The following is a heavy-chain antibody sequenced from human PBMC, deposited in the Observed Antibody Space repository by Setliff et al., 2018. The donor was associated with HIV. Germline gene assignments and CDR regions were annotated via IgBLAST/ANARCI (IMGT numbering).Heavy chain of an antibody. V-gene: IGHV4-34*01. Sequence: SETLTLTCAVSGVSFSGDYWSWVRQPPGKGLEWIAEVHPSGSINYNSSLKSRVAISVDTSNNQFSLTMTSVTAADTAVYYCARGRDWAKTGDFWGQGALVTVSS. D-gene: IGHD3-9*01. CDR3: ARGRDWAKTGDF. CDR1: GVSFSGDY. CDR2: VHPSGSI. J-gene: IGHJ4*02.